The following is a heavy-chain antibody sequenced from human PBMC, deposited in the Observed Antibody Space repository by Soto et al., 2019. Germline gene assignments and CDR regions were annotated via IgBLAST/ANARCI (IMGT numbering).Heavy chain of an antibody. CDR3: AKGDYDSSGYYFPYFDY. CDR1: GFTFSSYG. J-gene: IGHJ4*02. Sequence: PGGSLRLSCAASGFTFSSYGMHWVRQAPGKGLEWVAVISYDGSNKYYADSVKGRFTISRDNSKNTLYLQMNSLRAEDTAVYYCAKGDYDSSGYYFPYFDYWGQGTLVTVSS. CDR2: ISYDGSNK. V-gene: IGHV3-30*18. D-gene: IGHD3-22*01.